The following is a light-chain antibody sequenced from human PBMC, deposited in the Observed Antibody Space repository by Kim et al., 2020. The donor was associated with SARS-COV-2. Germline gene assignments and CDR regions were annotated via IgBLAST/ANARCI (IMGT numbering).Light chain of an antibody. CDR2: TAS. CDR1: QDSSNF. J-gene: IGKJ4*01. CDR3: QKYKDAPLT. V-gene: IGKV1-27*01. Sequence: ASVGDRVTITCRASQDSSNFLAWYQQKPGKGPKLLIYTASTLQSGVPSRFSGSGSGTDFTLTISSLQAEDVATYYCQKYKDAPLTFGGGTKVDIK.